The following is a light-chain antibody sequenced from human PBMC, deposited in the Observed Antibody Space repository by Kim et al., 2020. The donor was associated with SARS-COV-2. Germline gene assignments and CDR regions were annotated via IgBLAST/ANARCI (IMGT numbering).Light chain of an antibody. Sequence: SLSPGKRATLSCRASQSFSSSYLAWYQQRPGRAPRLLIYAASTRAAGIPDRFSGSASGTDFTLTISRLEPEDFAVYYCQRYAGSYTFGQGTKLEIK. J-gene: IGKJ2*01. CDR3: QRYAGSYT. V-gene: IGKV3-20*01. CDR1: QSFSSSY. CDR2: AAS.